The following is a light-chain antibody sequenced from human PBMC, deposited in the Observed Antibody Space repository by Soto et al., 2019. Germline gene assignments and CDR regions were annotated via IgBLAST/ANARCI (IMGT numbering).Light chain of an antibody. J-gene: IGLJ2*01. CDR3: AVSDNSLNTGL. CDR1: SSNIGSNY. Sequence: QSVLTQPPSASGTPGQRVTISCSGSSSNIGSNYVYWYQHLPGTAPKLLIYRNNQRPSGVPDRFSGSKSGTSASLAISGLRSEDEADYYCAVSDNSLNTGLFGGGTKLTVL. CDR2: RNN. V-gene: IGLV1-47*01.